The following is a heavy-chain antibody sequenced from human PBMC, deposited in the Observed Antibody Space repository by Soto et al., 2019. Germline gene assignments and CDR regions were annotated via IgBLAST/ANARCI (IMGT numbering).Heavy chain of an antibody. V-gene: IGHV1-2*02. CDR1: GYTFSGHY. CDR3: ARGGELDGTSPPFNH. Sequence: QVQLVQSGAEVKKPGASVRVSCKASGYTFSGHYMHWIRQAPGQGPEWLGWINANSGDTDRAPKFQDRLPMTRDTSISTAYMELSRLRSDDTAVYYCARGGELDGTSPPFNHWGQGTLVTVSS. J-gene: IGHJ4*02. D-gene: IGHD6-19*01. CDR2: INANSGDT.